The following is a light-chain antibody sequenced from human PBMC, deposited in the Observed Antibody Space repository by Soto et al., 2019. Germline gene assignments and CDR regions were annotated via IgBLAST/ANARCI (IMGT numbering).Light chain of an antibody. CDR1: SSNIGSKT. V-gene: IGLV1-44*01. J-gene: IGLJ1*01. Sequence: QSVLTQPPSASGTPGQRVTISCSGSSSNIGSKTVNWYQQLPGTAPKLLIYSNYQRPSGVPDRFSGSKSGTSASLAISGLQSEYVADYYCAPWDASLNGSVCGTGTKAPS. CDR3: APWDASLNGSV. CDR2: SNY.